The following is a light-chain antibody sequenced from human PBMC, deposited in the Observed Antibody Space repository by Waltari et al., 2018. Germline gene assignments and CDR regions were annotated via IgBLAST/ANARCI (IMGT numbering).Light chain of an antibody. Sequence: SYELTQPPSVSVSPGQAARITCSGDALPKKNAYWYQQKSGQAPVLVIYEDTKRPSGIRERISGSSSGTMGTLTISGAQVEDEADYYCYSADSSGNHKGIFGGGTKVTVL. CDR2: EDT. CDR3: YSADSSGNHKGI. CDR1: ALPKKN. V-gene: IGLV3-10*01. J-gene: IGLJ2*01.